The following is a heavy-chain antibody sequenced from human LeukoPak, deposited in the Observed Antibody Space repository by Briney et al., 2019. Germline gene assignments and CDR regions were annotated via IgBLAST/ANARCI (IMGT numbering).Heavy chain of an antibody. V-gene: IGHV3-30*15. CDR3: ARDMIRGQPDYLDY. CDR1: GFIFTGCA. J-gene: IGHJ4*02. Sequence: GGSLRLSWAAAGFIFTGCAMQWGRQAPGKGLQWGAVISYDGKVKFYGDSVKGRFTISRDDSKNMLYLQMSSLRPEDTAVYYCARDMIRGQPDYLDYWGQGTLVTVSS. D-gene: IGHD3-10*01. CDR2: ISYDGKVK.